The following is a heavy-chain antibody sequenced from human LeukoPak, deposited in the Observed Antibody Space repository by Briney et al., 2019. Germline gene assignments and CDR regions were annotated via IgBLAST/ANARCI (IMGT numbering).Heavy chain of an antibody. CDR2: MNPNSGNT. CDR3: ARGPDYYDSSGYRDY. J-gene: IGHJ4*02. CDR1: GYTFTSYD. V-gene: IGHV1-8*01. Sequence: ASVKVSCKASGYTFTSYDINWVRQAIGQGLEWMGWMNPNSGNTGYAQKFQGRVTMTRNTSISTAYMELSSLRSEDTAVYYCARGPDYYDSSGYRDYWGQGTLVTVSS. D-gene: IGHD3-22*01.